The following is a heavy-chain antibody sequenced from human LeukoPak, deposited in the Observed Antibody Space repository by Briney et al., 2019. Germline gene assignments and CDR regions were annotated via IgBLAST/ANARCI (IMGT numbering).Heavy chain of an antibody. V-gene: IGHV4-34*01. D-gene: IGHD2-15*01. CDR3: ARAPGAALD. CDR1: GGSFSGYY. CDR2: INHRGST. J-gene: IGHJ4*02. Sequence: SETLSLTCAVYGGSFSGYYWSWIRQPPGKGLEWIGEINHRGSTNYNPSLKSRVTVSLDTSKNQFSLKLSSVTAADTAVYYCARAPGAALDWGQGTLVTVSS.